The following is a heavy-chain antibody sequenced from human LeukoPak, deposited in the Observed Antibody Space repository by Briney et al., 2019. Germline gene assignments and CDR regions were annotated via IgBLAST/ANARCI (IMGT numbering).Heavy chain of an antibody. Sequence: ASVKVSCKASGYTFTSYGISWVRQAPGQGLEWMGWISAYNGNTNYAQKLQGRVTMTTDTSTSTAYMELRSLRSDDTAVYYCARPKIPDYGDYLPVAVGYAFDIWGQGTMVTVSS. D-gene: IGHD4-17*01. V-gene: IGHV1-18*01. CDR1: GYTFTSYG. CDR2: ISAYNGNT. J-gene: IGHJ3*02. CDR3: ARPKIPDYGDYLPVAVGYAFDI.